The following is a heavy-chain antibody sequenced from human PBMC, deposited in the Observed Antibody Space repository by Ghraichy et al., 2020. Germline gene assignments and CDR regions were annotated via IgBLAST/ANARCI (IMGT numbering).Heavy chain of an antibody. D-gene: IGHD2-2*02. Sequence: GGSLRLSCAASGFTFSSYGMHWVRQAPGKGLEWVAVIWYDGSNKYYADSVKGRFTISRDNSKNTLYLQMNSLRAEDTAVYYCARGYCSSTSCYTGYYYYGMDVWGQGTTVTVSS. CDR1: GFTFSSYG. V-gene: IGHV3-33*01. CDR2: IWYDGSNK. CDR3: ARGYCSSTSCYTGYYYYGMDV. J-gene: IGHJ6*02.